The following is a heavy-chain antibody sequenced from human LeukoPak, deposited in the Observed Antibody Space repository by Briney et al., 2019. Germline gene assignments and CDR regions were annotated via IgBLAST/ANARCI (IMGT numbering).Heavy chain of an antibody. CDR1: GFTFTDPW. Sequence: GGSLRLSCAGSGFTFTDPWLRWVRQAPGKGLDWIGLARRKTGGETTDYAAPVKGRFIISRDDSRHTVYLQMNSLKTEDTGIYYCKWPGRDFHHWGQGTLVTVSS. D-gene: IGHD5-12*01. V-gene: IGHV3-15*01. J-gene: IGHJ4*02. CDR3: KWPGRDFHH. CDR2: ARRKTGGETT.